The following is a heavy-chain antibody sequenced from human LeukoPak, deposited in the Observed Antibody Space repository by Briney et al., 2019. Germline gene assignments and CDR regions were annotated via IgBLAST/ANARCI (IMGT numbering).Heavy chain of an antibody. V-gene: IGHV3-21*01. Sequence: GGSLRLSCAASGFTFSSNPMSWVRQAPGKGLEWVSSISSSSSYIYYADSVKGRFTISRDNAKNSLYLQMNSLRAEDTAVYYCASIVYSGYDSNDYWGQGTLVTVSS. J-gene: IGHJ4*02. CDR3: ASIVYSGYDSNDY. CDR2: ISSSSSYI. D-gene: IGHD5-12*01. CDR1: GFTFSSNP.